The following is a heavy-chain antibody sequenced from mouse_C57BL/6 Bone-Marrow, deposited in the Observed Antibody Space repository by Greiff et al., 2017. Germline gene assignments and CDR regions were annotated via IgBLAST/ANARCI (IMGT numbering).Heavy chain of an antibody. D-gene: IGHD3-1*01. CDR3: ARRNGGGPFAY. J-gene: IGHJ3*01. V-gene: IGHV1-64*01. Sequence: QVQLQQPGAELVKPGASVKLSCKASGYTFTSYWMHWVKQRPGQGLEWIGMIHPNSGSTNYNEKFKSKATLTVDKSSSTAYMQLSSLTSEDAAVYHCARRNGGGPFAYWGQGTLVTVSA. CDR2: IHPNSGST. CDR1: GYTFTSYW.